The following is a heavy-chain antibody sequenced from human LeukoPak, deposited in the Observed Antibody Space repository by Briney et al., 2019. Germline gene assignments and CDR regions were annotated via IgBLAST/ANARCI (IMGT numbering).Heavy chain of an antibody. CDR3: ARVVVDYGSGSYSYYFDY. V-gene: IGHV4-34*12. Sequence: PSETLSLTCAVYGGSFSGYYWSWIRQPPGKGLECIGHIFYSGTTHYNPSLKSRVTISVDTSKNQFSLKLSSVTAADTAVYYCARVVVDYGSGSYSYYFDYWGQGTLVTVSS. CDR1: GGSFSGYY. J-gene: IGHJ4*02. CDR2: IFYSGTT. D-gene: IGHD3-10*01.